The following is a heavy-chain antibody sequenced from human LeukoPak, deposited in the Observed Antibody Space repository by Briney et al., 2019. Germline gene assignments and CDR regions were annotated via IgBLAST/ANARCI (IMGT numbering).Heavy chain of an antibody. Sequence: SETLSLTCTVSGGSISSYYWSWIRQPPGKGLEWIGYIYYSGSTNYNPSLKSRVTISVDTSKNQFSLKLSSVTAADTAVYYCARTARYGSGSYYYYYGMDVWGQGTTVTVSS. CDR2: IYYSGST. V-gene: IGHV4-59*08. CDR3: ARTARYGSGSYYYYYGMDV. D-gene: IGHD3-10*01. J-gene: IGHJ6*02. CDR1: GGSISSYY.